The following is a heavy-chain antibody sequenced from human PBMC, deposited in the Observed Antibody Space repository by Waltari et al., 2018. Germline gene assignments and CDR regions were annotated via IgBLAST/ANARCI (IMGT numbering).Heavy chain of an antibody. V-gene: IGHV3-23*01. J-gene: IGHJ4*02. CDR2: VSGSSRNT. D-gene: IGHD2-21*02. Sequence: EVQLLESGGGLEQPGGSLRLSCAVSGFTFSNYAMSWVRQAPGKGMEWVSCVSGSSRNTYYADSVKGRFSISRDSSKSTLYLQMNSLRAEDTAVYYCTRGATGDCNAPSDYWGQGTLVTVSS. CDR1: GFTFSNYA. CDR3: TRGATGDCNAPSDY.